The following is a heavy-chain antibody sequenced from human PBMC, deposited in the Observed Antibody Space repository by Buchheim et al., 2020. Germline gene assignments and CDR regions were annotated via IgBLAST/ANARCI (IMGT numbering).Heavy chain of an antibody. D-gene: IGHD3-22*01. J-gene: IGHJ4*02. CDR3: AKDDGMIVLSPFDY. CDR1: GFTFSSYG. V-gene: IGHV3-30*18. Sequence: QVQLVESGGGVVQPGRSLRLSCAASGFTFSSYGMHWVRQAPGKGLEWVAVISYDGSNKYYADSVKGRFTISRDNSKNTLYLQMNSLRAEDTAVYYCAKDDGMIVLSPFDYWGQGTL. CDR2: ISYDGSNK.